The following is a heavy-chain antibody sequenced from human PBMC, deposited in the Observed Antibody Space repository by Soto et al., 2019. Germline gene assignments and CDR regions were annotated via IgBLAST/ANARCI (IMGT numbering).Heavy chain of an antibody. D-gene: IGHD6-19*01. CDR3: AKHRGFVAGTVAS. J-gene: IGHJ4*02. CDR2: ISGNVGSTT. V-gene: IGHV3-23*01. CDR1: GITFTNYA. Sequence: EVQLLESGGGLAQPGGSLRLSCAVSGITFTNYAMGWVRQAPGKGLEWVSGISGNVGSTTHYADSVKGRFTISRDNSKNILFLQMNSLRAEDTAVYYCAKHRGFVAGTVASWGQRTVVIASS.